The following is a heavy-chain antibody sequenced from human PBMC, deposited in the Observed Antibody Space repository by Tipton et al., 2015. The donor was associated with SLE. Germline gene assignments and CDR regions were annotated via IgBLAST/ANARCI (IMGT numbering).Heavy chain of an antibody. CDR1: GGSITSKNYF. J-gene: IGHJ5*02. CDR2: NFYGGDT. CDR3: ARRLFWPGNRIFPNNWFDP. D-gene: IGHD3-16*01. Sequence: GLVKPSQTLTLTCTVSGGSITSKNYFWSWIRQPPGKGLEWIGHNFYGGDTEYNPSLRSRVAISVDTSKNQFSLSLRSVTAADTAIYYCARRLFWPGNRIFPNNWFDPWGQGTLVTVSS. V-gene: IGHV4-61*05.